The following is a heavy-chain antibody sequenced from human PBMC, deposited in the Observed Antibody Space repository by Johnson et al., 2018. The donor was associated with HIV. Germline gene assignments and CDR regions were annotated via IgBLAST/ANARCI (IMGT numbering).Heavy chain of an antibody. V-gene: IGHV3-66*01. CDR2: IYSGGST. Sequence: VQLVESGGGVVHPGGSLRLSCAASGFSVSSNYMTWVRQAPGKGLEWVSVIYSGGSTYYADSVKGRFTISRDNSKNTLYLQMNSLRAEDTAVYYCAKPLVGATRDDAFDIWGQGTMVTVSS. CDR3: AKPLVGATRDDAFDI. CDR1: GFSVSSNY. J-gene: IGHJ3*02. D-gene: IGHD1-26*01.